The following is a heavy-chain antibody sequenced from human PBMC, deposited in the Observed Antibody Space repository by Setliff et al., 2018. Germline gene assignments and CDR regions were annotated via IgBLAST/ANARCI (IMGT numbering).Heavy chain of an antibody. J-gene: IGHJ5*02. CDR1: GYTFTNSI. CDR2: ISAYNGNT. V-gene: IGHV1-18*04. D-gene: IGHD2-15*01. Sequence: ASVKVSCKASGYTFTNSIMNWVRQAPGQGLEWMGWISAYNGNTYHAQKFQDRLSMTTDTYTSTAYRELRSLRADDTAVYYCERLVRHCTRISCQRTSEADLWGQGTLVTVSS. CDR3: ERLVRHCTRISCQRTSEADL.